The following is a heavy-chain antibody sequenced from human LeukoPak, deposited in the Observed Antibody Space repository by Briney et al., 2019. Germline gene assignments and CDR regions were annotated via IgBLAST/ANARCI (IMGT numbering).Heavy chain of an antibody. D-gene: IGHD1-7*01. CDR3: ARGTTDAFDI. J-gene: IGHJ3*02. CDR1: GGSIRGYH. Sequence: SETLSLTCRVSGGSIRGYHWSWIRQPPGKGLEWIGYIHYTGNTNYNPSLESRVTISVDTTKNQFSLKLRSVTAADTAVYYCARGTTDAFDIWGQGTMVTVSS. V-gene: IGHV4-59*01. CDR2: IHYTGNT.